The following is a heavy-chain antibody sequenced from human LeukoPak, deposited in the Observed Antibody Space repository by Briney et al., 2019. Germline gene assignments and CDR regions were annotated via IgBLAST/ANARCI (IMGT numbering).Heavy chain of an antibody. V-gene: IGHV4-38-2*02. CDR3: ARYYYGSGSYYYFDY. J-gene: IGHJ4*02. D-gene: IGHD3-10*01. CDR1: GYSISSHYY. CDR2: IYYSGST. Sequence: PSETLSLTCTVSGYSISSHYYWGWIRQPPGKGLEWIGNIYYSGSTYYNPSLKSRVTISVDTSKNQFSLKLSSVTAADTAVYYCARYYYGSGSYYYFDYWGQGTLVTVPS.